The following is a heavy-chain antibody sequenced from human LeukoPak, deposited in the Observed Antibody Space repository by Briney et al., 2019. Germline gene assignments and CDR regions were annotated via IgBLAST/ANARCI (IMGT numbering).Heavy chain of an antibody. V-gene: IGHV3-53*01. CDR2: IYSGGNT. J-gene: IGHJ4*02. CDR3: ARDPPLYY. Sequence: SGGSLRLSCAASGFSVSSNHVSWVRQAPGKGLEWVSVIYSGGNTYYADSVKGRFTISKDNSKNTLYLQMNSLRAEDTAVYYCARDPPLYYWGQGTLVTVSS. CDR1: GFSVSSNH.